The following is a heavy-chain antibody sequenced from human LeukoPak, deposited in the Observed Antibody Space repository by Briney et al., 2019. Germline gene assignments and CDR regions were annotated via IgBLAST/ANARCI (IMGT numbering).Heavy chain of an antibody. J-gene: IGHJ4*02. V-gene: IGHV4-61*02. CDR2: IHTSGST. Sequence: SETLSLTCTVSGGSISSGSYYWSWIRQPAGKGLEWIGRIHTSGSTNYNPSLKSRVTISVDTSKNQFSLKLSSVTAADTAVYYCASARDGYNWSYWGQGTLVTVSS. D-gene: IGHD5-24*01. CDR1: GGSISSGSYY. CDR3: ASARDGYNWSY.